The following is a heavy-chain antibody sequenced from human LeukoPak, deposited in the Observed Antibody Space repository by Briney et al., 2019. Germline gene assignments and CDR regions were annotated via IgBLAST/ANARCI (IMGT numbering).Heavy chain of an antibody. V-gene: IGHV3-21*01. J-gene: IGHJ6*02. Sequence: GGSLRLSCAASGFTFSSYAMNWVRQAPGKGLEWVTSISSSSSYIYYADSVKGRFTISRDNAKNSLYLQMNSLRAEDTAVYYCARDLGGGSWNYYYGMDVWGQGTTVTVSS. CDR1: GFTFSSYA. CDR3: ARDLGGGSWNYYYGMDV. CDR2: ISSSSSYI. D-gene: IGHD2-15*01.